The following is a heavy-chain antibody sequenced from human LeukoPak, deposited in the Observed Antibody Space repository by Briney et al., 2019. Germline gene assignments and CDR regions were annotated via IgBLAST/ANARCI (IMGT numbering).Heavy chain of an antibody. V-gene: IGHV4-59*08. D-gene: IGHD2-15*01. CDR1: GGSISGYY. CDR3: ARLTYCSGGRYHYYFDY. CDR2: IYYSGST. J-gene: IGHJ4*02. Sequence: SETLSLTCTVSGGSISGYYWSWIRQPPGKGLEWIGYIYYSGSTNYNPSLKSRVSISVDTSKNQFSLKLSSVTAADTAVYYCARLTYCSGGRYHYYFDYWGQGTLVTVSS.